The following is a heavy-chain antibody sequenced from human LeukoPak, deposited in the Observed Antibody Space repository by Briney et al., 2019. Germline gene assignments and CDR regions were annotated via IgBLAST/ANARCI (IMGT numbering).Heavy chain of an antibody. CDR2: IYSGGST. V-gene: IGHV3-66*01. Sequence: PGVSLRLSSAASGFTVSSNYMSWIRQAPGKGLKWCSVIYSGGSTYYAESVKGRFTIFRDNSNNTMYLQMNSMRAEDNAVYYCARDSHSYGSGSSANLLFNYWGQGPLVPVSS. D-gene: IGHD3-10*01. CDR3: ARDSHSYGSGSSANLLFNY. CDR1: GFTVSSNY. J-gene: IGHJ4*02.